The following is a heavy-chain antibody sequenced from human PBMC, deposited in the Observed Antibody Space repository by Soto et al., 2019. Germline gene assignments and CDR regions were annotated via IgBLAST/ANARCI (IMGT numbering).Heavy chain of an antibody. Sequence: PGGSLRLSCAASGFTVSSNYMSCVRQAPGKGLEWVSVIYSGGSTYYADSVKGRFTISRDNSKNTLYLQMNSLRAEDTAVYYCARIIAVAGGDAFDIWGQGTMVTVSS. CDR1: GFTVSSNY. D-gene: IGHD6-19*01. J-gene: IGHJ3*02. V-gene: IGHV3-66*01. CDR2: IYSGGST. CDR3: ARIIAVAGGDAFDI.